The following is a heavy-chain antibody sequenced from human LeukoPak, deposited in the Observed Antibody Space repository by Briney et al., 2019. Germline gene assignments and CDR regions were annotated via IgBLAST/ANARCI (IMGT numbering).Heavy chain of an antibody. Sequence: GESLRLSCAASGFSISNDWMSWVRQAPGKGLEWVARVKSKGAGETTDYAAPVKGRFTISRDDSKNTLYLQMNSLKTEDTAVYYCTLIQGWGSGGYYRDFWGQGTLVTVSS. J-gene: IGHJ4*02. CDR2: VKSKGAGETT. D-gene: IGHD3-10*01. CDR1: GFSISNDW. V-gene: IGHV3-15*01. CDR3: TLIQGWGSGGYYRDF.